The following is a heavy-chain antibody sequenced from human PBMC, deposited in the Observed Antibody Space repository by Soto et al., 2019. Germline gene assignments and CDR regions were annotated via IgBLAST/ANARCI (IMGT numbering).Heavy chain of an antibody. CDR3: ARLGGYDSSGSPRYYYGMDV. V-gene: IGHV4-39*01. CDR2: IYYSGST. J-gene: IGHJ6*02. D-gene: IGHD3-22*01. Sequence: SETLSLTCPVSGGSISSSCYFWGWVRQPPGKGVEWIGSIYYSGSTYYNPSLKSRVTISVDTSKNQFSLKLSSVTAADTAVYYCARLGGYDSSGSPRYYYGMDVWGQGTTVTVSS. CDR1: GGSISSSCYF.